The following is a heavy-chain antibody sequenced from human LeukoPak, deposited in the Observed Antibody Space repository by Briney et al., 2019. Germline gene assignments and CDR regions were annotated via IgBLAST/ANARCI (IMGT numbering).Heavy chain of an antibody. CDR2: LNSDGTT. CDR1: GVTVSTNY. CDR3: ARTMVATTTDAFDI. Sequence: GGSLRLSCAASGVTVSTNYMSWVRQAPGKGLEWVSVLNSDGTTFYTDSVKGRFTISRDNSKNTLYLQMNSLRAGDTAVYYCARTMVATTTDAFDIWGQGTMVTVS. D-gene: IGHD1-26*01. J-gene: IGHJ3*02. V-gene: IGHV3-53*01.